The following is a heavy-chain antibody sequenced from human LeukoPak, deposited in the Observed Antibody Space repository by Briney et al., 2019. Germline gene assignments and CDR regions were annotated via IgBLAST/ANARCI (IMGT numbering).Heavy chain of an antibody. D-gene: IGHD2-2*01. CDR3: ARGRCIDTTCVEYFQL. CDR1: GFTISSYY. V-gene: IGHV3-53*01. CDR2: IYHSGNT. J-gene: IGHJ1*01. Sequence: GGSLRLSCAASGFTISSYYMAWVRQAPGKGLERVSVIYHSGNTDYADSVKGRFTISRDNSKNTLYLRMNSLRAEDAAMYYCARGRCIDTTCVEYFQLWGQGTLVTVFS.